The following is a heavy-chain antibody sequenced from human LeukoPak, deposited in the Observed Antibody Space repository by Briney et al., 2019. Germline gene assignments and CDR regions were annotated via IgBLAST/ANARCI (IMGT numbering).Heavy chain of an antibody. CDR2: ISYDGSNK. D-gene: IGHD2/OR15-2a*01. Sequence: GGSLRLSCAASGFTFSSYAMHWVRQAPGKGLEWVAVISYDGSNKYYADSVKGRFTISRDNAKNSLYLQMNSLRAEDTAVYYCARDPANNYWGQGTLVTVSS. V-gene: IGHV3-30*04. J-gene: IGHJ4*02. CDR1: GFTFSSYA. CDR3: ARDPANNY.